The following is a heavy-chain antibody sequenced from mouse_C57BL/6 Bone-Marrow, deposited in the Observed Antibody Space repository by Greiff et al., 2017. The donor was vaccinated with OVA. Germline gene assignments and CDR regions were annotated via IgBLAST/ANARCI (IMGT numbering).Heavy chain of an antibody. CDR3: ARVTTVVEYYFDY. Sequence: EVKLMESGGDLVKPGGSLKLSCAASGFTFSSYGMSWVRQTPDKRLEWVATISSGGSYTYYPDSVKGRFTISRDNAKNTLYLQMSSLKSEDTAMYYCARVTTVVEYYFDYWGQGTTLTVSS. CDR2: ISSGGSYT. CDR1: GFTFSSYG. V-gene: IGHV5-6*01. J-gene: IGHJ2*01. D-gene: IGHD1-1*01.